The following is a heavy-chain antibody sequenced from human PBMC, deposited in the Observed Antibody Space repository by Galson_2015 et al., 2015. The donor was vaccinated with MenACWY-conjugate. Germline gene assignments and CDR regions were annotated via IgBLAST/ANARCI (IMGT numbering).Heavy chain of an antibody. V-gene: IGHV3-48*04. CDR3: ARGGRGYSYGLGY. CDR2: ISSSSSTI. D-gene: IGHD5-18*01. Sequence: SLRLSCAASGFTFSSCRMNWVRQAPGKGLEWVSYISSSSSTIYYADSVKGRFTISRDNAKNSLYLQMNSLRAEDTAVYYCARGGRGYSYGLGYWGQGTLVTVSS. J-gene: IGHJ4*02. CDR1: GFTFSSCR.